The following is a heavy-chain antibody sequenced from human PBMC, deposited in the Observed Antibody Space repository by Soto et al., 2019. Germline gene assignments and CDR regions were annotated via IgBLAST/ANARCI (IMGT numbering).Heavy chain of an antibody. D-gene: IGHD2-15*01. V-gene: IGHV4-34*01. CDR1: GGSFSGYY. Sequence: QVQLQLCGAGLLKPSETLSLTCAVYGGSFSGYYWSWMRQPPGKGLDLIGEINDNGRTNYNQYLKSRVTISVDTSKNQFSLKLSSVTAADTAVYYCARSWFIDGWYFDYWGQGTLVTVSS. CDR3: ARSWFIDGWYFDY. CDR2: INDNGRT. J-gene: IGHJ4*02.